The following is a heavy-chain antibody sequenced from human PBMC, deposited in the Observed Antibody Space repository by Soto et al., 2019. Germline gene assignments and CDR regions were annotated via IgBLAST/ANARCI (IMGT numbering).Heavy chain of an antibody. D-gene: IGHD3-10*01. J-gene: IGHJ4*02. V-gene: IGHV4-39*01. Sequence: SETLSLTCTVSGGSISSSSYYWGWIRQPPGKGLEWIGSIYYSGSTYYNPSLKSRVTISVDTSKNQFSLKLSSVTAADTAVYYCASHAVLLWFGELSYYFDYWGQGTLVTVSS. CDR2: IYYSGST. CDR3: ASHAVLLWFGELSYYFDY. CDR1: GGSISSSSYY.